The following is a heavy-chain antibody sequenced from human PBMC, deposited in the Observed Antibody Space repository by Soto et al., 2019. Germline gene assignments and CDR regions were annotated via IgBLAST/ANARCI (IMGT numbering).Heavy chain of an antibody. V-gene: IGHV1-69*01. CDR2: IITFFGAA. CDR3: ARGGKERFRGPGMDV. D-gene: IGHD1-1*01. Sequence: QVQLVQSGAEVRKPGSSVRLSCKASGGTFNTYAFNWVRQTPGQGLEWLGGIITFFGAAMYAQRFQGRVTITADEFTITAYMELSSLRDDDTAVYYCARGGKERFRGPGMDVWGQGTTVTVSS. J-gene: IGHJ6*02. CDR1: GGTFNTYA.